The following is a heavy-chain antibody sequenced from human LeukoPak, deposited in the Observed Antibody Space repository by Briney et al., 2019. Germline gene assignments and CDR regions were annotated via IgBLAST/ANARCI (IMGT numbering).Heavy chain of an antibody. J-gene: IGHJ4*02. D-gene: IGHD5-12*01. Sequence: RSGGSLRLSCAASGFIFSSYAMHWVRQAPGKGLEWVAVISYDGSNKYYADSVKGRFTISRDNSKNTLHLQMNSLRAEDTAVYYCARDPGSGYEEHFDYWGQGTLVTVSS. CDR1: GFIFSSYA. CDR3: ARDPGSGYEEHFDY. V-gene: IGHV3-30*04. CDR2: ISYDGSNK.